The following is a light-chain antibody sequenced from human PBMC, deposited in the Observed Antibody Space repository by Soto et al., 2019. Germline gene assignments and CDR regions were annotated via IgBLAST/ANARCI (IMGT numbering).Light chain of an antibody. V-gene: IGLV1-47*01. J-gene: IGLJ3*02. CDR1: SSNIGSNH. CDR2: GND. CDR3: AAWDDSLSGWV. Sequence: QSVLTQPPSTSGTPGQWVTISCSGSSSNIGSNHVYWYQQVPGTAPKLLIYGNDERPSGVPDRFSGSKSGTSASLAISGLRSEDEADYYCAAWDDSLSGWVFGGGTKVTVL.